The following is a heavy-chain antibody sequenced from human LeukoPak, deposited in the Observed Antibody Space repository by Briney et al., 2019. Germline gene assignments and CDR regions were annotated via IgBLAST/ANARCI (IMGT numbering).Heavy chain of an antibody. V-gene: IGHV3-30-3*01. CDR2: ISYDGSNK. CDR1: GFTLSCFA. J-gene: IGHJ4*02. Sequence: WGALRLSCAGSGFTLSCFAMHWVRPGPGQGLGGGGVISYDGSNKYYADSVKGRFTISTDNSKHTLYRQMNSLRAEDTAVYYCARWSSGRDYWGQGTLVTVSS. CDR3: ARWSSGRDY. D-gene: IGHD6-19*01.